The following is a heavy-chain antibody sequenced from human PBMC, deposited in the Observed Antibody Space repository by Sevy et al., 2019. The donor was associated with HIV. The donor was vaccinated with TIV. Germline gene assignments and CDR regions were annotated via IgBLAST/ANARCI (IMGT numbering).Heavy chain of an antibody. CDR1: GYTFTNYY. V-gene: IGHV1-46*03. J-gene: IGHJ4*02. Sequence: ASVKVSCKTSGYTFTNYYIHWVRQAPGQGLEWMGLINPSGGSTSYAQKFQGGVTMTRDTSTSTVYMELSSLRSEDTAVYYCARVFYYDYSGPGYWGQGTLVTVSS. CDR3: ARVFYYDYSGPGY. CDR2: INPSGGST. D-gene: IGHD3-22*01.